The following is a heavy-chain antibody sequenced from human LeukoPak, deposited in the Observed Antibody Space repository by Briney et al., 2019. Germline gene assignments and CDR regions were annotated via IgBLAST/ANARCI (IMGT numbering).Heavy chain of an antibody. CDR1: GGSFSGYY. V-gene: IGHV4-59*08. CDR2: IYYSGST. D-gene: IGHD7-27*01. Sequence: PSETLSLTCAVYGGSFSGYYWSWIRQPPGKGLEWIGYIYYSGSTNYNPSLKSRVTISVDTSKSQFSLKLTSVTAADTAVYYCARHQPPGDALDIWGQGTMVTVSS. CDR3: ARHQPPGDALDI. J-gene: IGHJ3*02.